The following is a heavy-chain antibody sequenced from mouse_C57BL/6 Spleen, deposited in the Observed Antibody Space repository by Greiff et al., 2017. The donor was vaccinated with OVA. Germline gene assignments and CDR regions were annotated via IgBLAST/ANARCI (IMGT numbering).Heavy chain of an antibody. CDR2: INPYNGGT. CDR1: GYTFTDYY. Sequence: EVQLQQSGPVLVKPGASVKMSCKASGYTFTDYYMNWVKQSHGKSLEWIGVINPYNGGTSYNQKFKGKATLTVDKSSSTAYMELNSLTSEDSAVYYCARIDDYDGFAYWGKGTLVTVSA. J-gene: IGHJ3*01. V-gene: IGHV1-19*01. CDR3: ARIDDYDGFAY. D-gene: IGHD2-4*01.